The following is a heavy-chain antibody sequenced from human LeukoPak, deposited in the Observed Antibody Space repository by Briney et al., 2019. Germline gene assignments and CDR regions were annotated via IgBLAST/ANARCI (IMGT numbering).Heavy chain of an antibody. Sequence: PGGSLRLSCAASGFTFSSYWMSWVRQAPGRGLEWVANIKQDGSEKYYVDSVKGRFTISRDNAKNSLYLQMNSLRAEDTAVYYCASCGSSTSCSYYFDYWGQGTLVTVSS. J-gene: IGHJ4*02. CDR3: ASCGSSTSCSYYFDY. CDR2: IKQDGSEK. V-gene: IGHV3-7*01. D-gene: IGHD2-2*01. CDR1: GFTFSSYW.